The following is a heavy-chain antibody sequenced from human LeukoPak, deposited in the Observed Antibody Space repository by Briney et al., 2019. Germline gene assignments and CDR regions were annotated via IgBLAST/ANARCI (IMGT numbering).Heavy chain of an antibody. CDR2: INPSGAST. J-gene: IGHJ3*02. Sequence: GASVKVSCKASGDTFTSYYMHWVRQAPGQGLEWMGIINPSGASTIYAQEFQGRVTMTRDMSTSTVYMELSSLRSEDTAVYYCARDRVAAVTLEGEAFDIWGQGTMVTVSS. V-gene: IGHV1-46*01. CDR1: GDTFTSYY. D-gene: IGHD4-17*01. CDR3: ARDRVAAVTLEGEAFDI.